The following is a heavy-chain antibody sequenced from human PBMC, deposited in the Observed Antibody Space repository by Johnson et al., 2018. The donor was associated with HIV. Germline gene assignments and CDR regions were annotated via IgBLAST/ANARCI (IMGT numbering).Heavy chain of an antibody. Sequence: QVQLVESGGGVVQPGRSLRLSCVASGFRFSSYGMHWVRQAPGKGLEWVTLISYDGSNKYYADSVKGRFTISRDNSKNTLYLQMNSLRAEDTALYYCARGKLPAALRRGDAFDIWGQGTMVTVSS. D-gene: IGHD2-2*01. CDR3: ARGKLPAALRRGDAFDI. CDR1: GFRFSSYG. J-gene: IGHJ3*02. CDR2: ISYDGSNK. V-gene: IGHV3-30*03.